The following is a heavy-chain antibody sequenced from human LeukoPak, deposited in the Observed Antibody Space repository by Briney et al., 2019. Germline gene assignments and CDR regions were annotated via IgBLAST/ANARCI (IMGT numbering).Heavy chain of an antibody. CDR1: GFTFDNHE. V-gene: IGHV3-48*03. J-gene: IGHJ4*02. D-gene: IGHD3-16*01. CDR3: ARDVPSAWGTLNY. Sequence: GGSLRLSCRASGFTFDNHEMNWVRQAPGKGLQWISYISSVSSTIYYADSVKGRFTISRDNVKNTLYLQMNSLRIEDTAVYYCARDVPSAWGTLNYWGQGTLVTVSS. CDR2: ISSVSSTI.